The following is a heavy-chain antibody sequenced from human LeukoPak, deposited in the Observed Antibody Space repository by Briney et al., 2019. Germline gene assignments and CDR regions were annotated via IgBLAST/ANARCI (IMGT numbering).Heavy chain of an antibody. CDR1: GFTFSTNH. CDR3: VRDLT. Sequence: GGSLRLSCAASGFTFSTNHMTWVRQAPGKGLEWVSVIYSGGSTYYGDSVKGRFIISRDNSKNTLSLQMNSLRAEDTAVYYCVRDLTWGQGTLVTVSS. V-gene: IGHV3-53*01. CDR2: IYSGGST. J-gene: IGHJ5*02.